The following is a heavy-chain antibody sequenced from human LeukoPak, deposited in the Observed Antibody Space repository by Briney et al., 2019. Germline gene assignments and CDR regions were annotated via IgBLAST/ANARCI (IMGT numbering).Heavy chain of an antibody. CDR3: ASEGAAAGSDAFDI. V-gene: IGHV4-34*01. J-gene: IGHJ3*02. CDR1: SGSFSGYY. CDR2: INHSGST. Sequence: PSETLSLTCAVYSGSFSGYYWSWIRQPPGKGLEWIGEINHSGSTNYNPSLKSRVTISVDTSKNQFSLKLSSVTAADTAVYYCASEGAAAGSDAFDIWGQGTMVTVSS. D-gene: IGHD6-13*01.